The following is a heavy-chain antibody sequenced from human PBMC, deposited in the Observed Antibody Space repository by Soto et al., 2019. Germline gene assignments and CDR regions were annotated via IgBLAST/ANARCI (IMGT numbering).Heavy chain of an antibody. V-gene: IGHV4-34*01. CDR1: GGSFSGYY. CDR2: INHSGST. CDR3: ARAMVRGVIKKNAFDI. Sequence: QVQLQQWGAGLLKPSETLSLTCAVYGGSFSGYYWSWIRQPPGKGLEWIGEINHSGSTNYNPSLKSPVTISVDTSKNQFSLKLSSVTAADTAVYYCARAMVRGVIKKNAFDIWGQGTMVTVSS. J-gene: IGHJ3*02. D-gene: IGHD3-10*01.